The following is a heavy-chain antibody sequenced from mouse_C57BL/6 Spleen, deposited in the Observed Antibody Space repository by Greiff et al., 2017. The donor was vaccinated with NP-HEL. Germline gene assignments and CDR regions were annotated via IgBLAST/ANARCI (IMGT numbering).Heavy chain of an antibody. Sequence: EVQLMESGGGLVKPGGSLKLSCAASGFTFSDYGMHWVRQAPEKGLEWVAYISSGSSTIYYADTVKGRFTISRDNAKNTLFLQMTSLRSEDTAMYYCGRDYDGSSPYYFDYWGQGTTLTVSS. CDR3: GRDYDGSSPYYFDY. D-gene: IGHD1-1*01. J-gene: IGHJ2*01. V-gene: IGHV5-17*01. CDR1: GFTFSDYG. CDR2: ISSGSSTI.